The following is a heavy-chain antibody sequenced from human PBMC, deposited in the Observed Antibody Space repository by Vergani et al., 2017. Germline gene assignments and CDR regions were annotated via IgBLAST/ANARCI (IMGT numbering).Heavy chain of an antibody. D-gene: IGHD3-22*01. J-gene: IGHJ4*02. Sequence: QVQLQESGPGLVKPSETLSLTCDVSNYSITTGFYWAWIRQHTGKGLEWIGSVFHSGNTYYNPSLESRVTISADPSKNQFSLQLTSVTAADTALYYCARQHRGYDDSSGYFDYWGQGTLITVSS. CDR1: NYSITTGFY. CDR3: ARQHRGYDDSSGYFDY. V-gene: IGHV4-38-2*01. CDR2: VFHSGNT.